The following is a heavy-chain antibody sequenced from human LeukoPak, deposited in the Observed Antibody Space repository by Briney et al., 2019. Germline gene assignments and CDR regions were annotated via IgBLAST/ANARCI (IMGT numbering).Heavy chain of an antibody. Sequence: GGSLRLSCAASGFTFSSYEMNWVRQAPGKGLEWVSYISSSGSTIYYADSVKGRLTISRDNAKNSLYLQMNSLRAEDTAVYYCARTKDSSSWYPMDVWGKGTTVTISS. J-gene: IGHJ6*03. D-gene: IGHD6-13*01. CDR1: GFTFSSYE. CDR3: ARTKDSSSWYPMDV. V-gene: IGHV3-48*03. CDR2: ISSSGSTI.